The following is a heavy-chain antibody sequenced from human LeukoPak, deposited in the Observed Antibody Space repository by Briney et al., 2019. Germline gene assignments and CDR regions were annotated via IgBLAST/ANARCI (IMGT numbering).Heavy chain of an antibody. V-gene: IGHV1-69*05. Sequence: SVKVSCKASGYTFTSYAISWVRQAPGQGLEWMGGIIPIFGTANYAQKFQGRVTITTDESTSTAYMELSSLRSEDTAVYYCARAFGWARYYYYMDVWGKGTTVTVSS. D-gene: IGHD3-16*01. CDR3: ARAFGWARYYYYMDV. J-gene: IGHJ6*03. CDR1: GYTFTSYA. CDR2: IIPIFGTA.